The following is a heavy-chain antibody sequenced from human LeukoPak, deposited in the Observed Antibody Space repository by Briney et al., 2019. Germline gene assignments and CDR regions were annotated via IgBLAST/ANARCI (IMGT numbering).Heavy chain of an antibody. J-gene: IGHJ4*02. CDR3: AMGAIVATIDY. CDR2: IYSGSST. CDR1: GLTVSSNY. Sequence: PGGSLRLSCAVSGLTVSSNYMSWVRQAPGKGLEWVSLIYSGSSTYYADSVKGRFTISRDKSKNTLYLQMSSLRVEDTAVYYCAMGAIVATIDYWGQGTLVTVSP. D-gene: IGHD5-12*01. V-gene: IGHV3-66*01.